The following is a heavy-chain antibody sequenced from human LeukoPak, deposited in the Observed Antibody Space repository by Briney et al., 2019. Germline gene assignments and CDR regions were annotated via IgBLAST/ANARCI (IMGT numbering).Heavy chain of an antibody. Sequence: SVKVSCKASGGTFSSYAISWVRQAPGQGLEWMGGIIPIFGTANYAQKFQGRVTITADESTSTAYMELSSLRSEDTAVYYCARGGAMIVVVRAFDYWGQGTLVTVSS. J-gene: IGHJ4*02. CDR3: ARGGAMIVVVRAFDY. D-gene: IGHD3-22*01. CDR2: IIPIFGTA. V-gene: IGHV1-69*01. CDR1: GGTFSSYA.